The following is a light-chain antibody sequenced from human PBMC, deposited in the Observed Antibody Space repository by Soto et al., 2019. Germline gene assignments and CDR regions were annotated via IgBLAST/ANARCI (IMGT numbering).Light chain of an antibody. CDR3: SSYAGSNNLGV. V-gene: IGLV2-8*01. CDR1: SSDIGYYKY. CDR2: EVI. Sequence: QSALPQPPSASGSPGQSVTISCTGTSSDIGYYKYVSWYQQHPGKAPKLIIYEVIKRPSGVPDRFSGSKSGNTASLTVSGLQAEDEADYYCSSYAGSNNLGVFGTGTKLTVL. J-gene: IGLJ1*01.